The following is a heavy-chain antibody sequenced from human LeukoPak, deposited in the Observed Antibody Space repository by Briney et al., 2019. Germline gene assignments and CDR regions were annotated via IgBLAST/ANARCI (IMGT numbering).Heavy chain of an antibody. CDR1: GFSLGTSGMC. V-gene: IGHV2-70*17. Sequence: ESGPTLVNPTQTLTLTCTFSGFSLGTSGMCVSWIRQPPGKALEWLARIDWDDDKFYSTSLKTRLTISKDTSKNQVVLTMTNMDPVDTATYYCARTQGYYDSSGLFDYWGQGTLVTVSS. D-gene: IGHD3-22*01. CDR2: IDWDDDK. J-gene: IGHJ4*02. CDR3: ARTQGYYDSSGLFDY.